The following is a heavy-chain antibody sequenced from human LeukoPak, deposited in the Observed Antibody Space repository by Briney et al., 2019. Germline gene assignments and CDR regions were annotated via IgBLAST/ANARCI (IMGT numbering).Heavy chain of an antibody. D-gene: IGHD4-17*01. CDR1: GGSISSSSYY. CDR2: IYYSGST. J-gene: IGHJ4*02. CDR3: ARQGVTTHYYFDY. Sequence: SETLSLTCTVSGGSISSSSYYWGWIRQPPGKGLEWTGSIYYSGSTYYNPSLKSRVTISVDTSKNQFSLKLSSVTAADTAVYYCARQGVTTHYYFDYWGQGTLVTVSS. V-gene: IGHV4-39*07.